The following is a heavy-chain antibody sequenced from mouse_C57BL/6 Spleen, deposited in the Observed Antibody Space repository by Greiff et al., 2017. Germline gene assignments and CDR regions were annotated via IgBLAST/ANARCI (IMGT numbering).Heavy chain of an antibody. D-gene: IGHD1-3*01. CDR1: GYAFTNYL. J-gene: IGHJ4*01. CDR3: ASRGSSRAMDY. Sequence: VQLQQSGAELVRPGTSVKVSCTASGYAFTNYLIEWVKQRPGQGLEWIGVINPGSGGTNYNEKFKGKATLTADKSSRTAYMQLSSLTSEDSAVYFCASRGSSRAMDYWGQGTSVTVSS. CDR2: INPGSGGT. V-gene: IGHV1-54*01.